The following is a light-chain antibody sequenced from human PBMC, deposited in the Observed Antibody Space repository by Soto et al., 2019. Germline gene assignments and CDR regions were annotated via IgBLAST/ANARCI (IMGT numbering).Light chain of an antibody. J-gene: IGKJ1*01. CDR3: QQYGSSPRT. V-gene: IGKV3-20*01. Sequence: EIVLTQSPGALSLSPGERATLSCGASQSVSSSYLAWYQQKPGQAPRLLIYGASTRATGIPDRFSGSGSGTDFTLTISRLEPYYFAVYYCQQYGSSPRTFGQGTKADIK. CDR1: QSVSSSY. CDR2: GAS.